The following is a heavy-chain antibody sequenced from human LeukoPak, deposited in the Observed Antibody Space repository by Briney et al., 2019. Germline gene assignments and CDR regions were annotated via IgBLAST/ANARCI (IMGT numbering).Heavy chain of an antibody. CDR3: AKGAYDFLEIAYFDY. CDR2: VIGSSGAT. D-gene: IGHD3-3*01. J-gene: IGHJ4*02. CDR1: GFSFTKYA. Sequence: GGSLRLSCAASGFSFTKYAMNWVRQAPGKGLEWVAVVIGSSGATDYAHSVKGRFTISRDNSKNTLFLQMNSLRAEDTAIYYCAKGAYDFLEIAYFDYWGQGALVTVSS. V-gene: IGHV3-23*01.